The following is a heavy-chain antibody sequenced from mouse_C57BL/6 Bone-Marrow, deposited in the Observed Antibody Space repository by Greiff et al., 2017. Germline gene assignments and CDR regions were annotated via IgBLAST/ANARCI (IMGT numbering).Heavy chain of an antibody. Sequence: QVQLQQPGAELVKPGASVKMSCKASGYTFTSYWITWVKQRLGQGLEWIGDIYPGSGSTNYNEKFKSKATLTVDTSSSTAYMQLSSLTSEDSAVYYCARDGPWYFDVWGTGTTVTVSS. CDR1: GYTFTSYW. V-gene: IGHV1-55*01. J-gene: IGHJ1*03. CDR3: ARDGPWYFDV. CDR2: IYPGSGST. D-gene: IGHD2-3*01.